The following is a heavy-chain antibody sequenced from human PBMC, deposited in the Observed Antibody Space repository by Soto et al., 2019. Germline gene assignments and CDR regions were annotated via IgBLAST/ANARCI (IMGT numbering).Heavy chain of an antibody. Sequence: QVQLQQWGAGLLKPSETLSLTCAVYGGSFSGYYWSWIRQPPGKGLEWIGEINHSGSTNYNPSLKSRVTRSVDTSKNQFSLKLSSVTAADTAVYYCARGRIVVVPAAYSRFDYWGQGTLVTVSS. D-gene: IGHD2-2*01. J-gene: IGHJ4*02. V-gene: IGHV4-34*01. CDR2: INHSGST. CDR3: ARGRIVVVPAAYSRFDY. CDR1: GGSFSGYY.